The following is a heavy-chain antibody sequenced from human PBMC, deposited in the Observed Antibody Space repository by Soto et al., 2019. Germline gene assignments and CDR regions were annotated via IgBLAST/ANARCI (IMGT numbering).Heavy chain of an antibody. J-gene: IGHJ5*02. CDR3: VRRHVSATGIDWFDP. Sequence: ASVKVSCKASGYTFTSYGIHWVRQAPGQRLEWMGWINAANGDTKYSPKFQGRVTITRDTSASTAYMELSSLRSEDTAVYYCVRRHVSATGIDWFDPWVQGTLVTVSS. CDR1: GYTFTSYG. V-gene: IGHV1-3*01. CDR2: INAANGDT. D-gene: IGHD6-13*01.